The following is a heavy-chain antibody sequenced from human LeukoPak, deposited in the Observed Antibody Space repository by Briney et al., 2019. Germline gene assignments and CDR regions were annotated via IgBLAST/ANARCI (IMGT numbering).Heavy chain of an antibody. J-gene: IGHJ6*03. CDR1: GYSISSGYY. V-gene: IGHV4-38-2*02. CDR2: IYHSGST. D-gene: IGHD1-26*01. Sequence: SETLSLTCTVSGYSISSGYYWGWIRQPPGKGLEWIGSIYHSGSTYYNPSLKSRVTISVDTSKNQFSLKLSSVTAADTAVYYCAGERLGATGYYMDVWGKGTTVTVSS. CDR3: AGERLGATGYYMDV.